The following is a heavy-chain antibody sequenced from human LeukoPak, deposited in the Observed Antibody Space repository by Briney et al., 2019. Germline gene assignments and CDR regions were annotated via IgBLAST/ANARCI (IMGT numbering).Heavy chain of an antibody. CDR2: IRYDGSNK. Sequence: GGSLRLSCAGSGFTFGDFPMTWVRQAPGKGLEWVAFIRYDGSNKYYADSVKGRFTISRDNSKNTLYLQMNSLRAEDTAVYYCAKVEGYYFDYWGQGTLVTVSS. J-gene: IGHJ4*02. CDR3: AKVEGYYFDY. V-gene: IGHV3-30*02. CDR1: GFTFGDFP.